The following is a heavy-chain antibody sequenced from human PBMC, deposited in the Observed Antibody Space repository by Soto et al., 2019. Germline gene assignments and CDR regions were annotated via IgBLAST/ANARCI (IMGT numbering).Heavy chain of an antibody. V-gene: IGHV1-46*01. D-gene: IGHD5-12*01. Sequence: ASVKVSCKASGYTFTSYYMHWVRQAPGQGLEWMGIINPSGGSASYAQKFQGRVTMTRDTSTSTVYMELSSLRSEDTAVYYCARERSKWLRRYYYYYGMDVWGQGTTVTVSS. J-gene: IGHJ6*02. CDR2: INPSGGSA. CDR3: ARERSKWLRRYYYYYGMDV. CDR1: GYTFTSYY.